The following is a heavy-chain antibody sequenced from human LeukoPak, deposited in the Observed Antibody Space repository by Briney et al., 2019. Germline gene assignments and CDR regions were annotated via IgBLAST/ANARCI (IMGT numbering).Heavy chain of an antibody. D-gene: IGHD1-20*01. CDR3: ARRRYNWNAIDY. V-gene: IGHV3-11*01. CDR1: GFTVSSNY. Sequence: GSLRLSCAASGFTVSSNYTSWIRQAPGKGLEWVSYISSSGNIIYYADSVKGRFTISRGNAKNSLYLQMNSLRAEDTAVYYCARRRYNWNAIDYWGQGTLVTVSS. CDR2: ISSSGNII. J-gene: IGHJ4*02.